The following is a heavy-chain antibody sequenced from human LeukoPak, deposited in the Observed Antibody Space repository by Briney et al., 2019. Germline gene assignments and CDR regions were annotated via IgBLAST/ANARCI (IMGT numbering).Heavy chain of an antibody. D-gene: IGHD2-15*01. CDR3: ALCSEAAFDI. V-gene: IGHV4-34*01. CDR2: INHSGST. J-gene: IGHJ3*02. CDR1: GGSFSGYY. Sequence: PSETQSLTCAVYGGSFSGYYWSWIRQPPGKGLEWIGEINHSGSTNYNPSLKSRVTISVDTSKNQFSLKLSSVTAADTAVYYCALCSEAAFDIWGQGTMVTVSS.